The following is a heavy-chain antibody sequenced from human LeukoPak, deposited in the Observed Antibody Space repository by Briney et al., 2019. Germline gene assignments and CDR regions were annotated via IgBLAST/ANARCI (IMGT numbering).Heavy chain of an antibody. CDR2: ISSSSNYI. Sequence: PGGSLRLSCAASGFTFSSYRMNCVRHAPGKGLEWVSSISSSSNYIYYADSVKGRFTISRDNSKNTLYLQMNSLRAEDTAVYYCARDLRSSSWYAGFDPWGRGTLVTVSS. V-gene: IGHV3-21*04. CDR3: ARDLRSSSWYAGFDP. J-gene: IGHJ5*02. D-gene: IGHD6-13*01. CDR1: GFTFSSYR.